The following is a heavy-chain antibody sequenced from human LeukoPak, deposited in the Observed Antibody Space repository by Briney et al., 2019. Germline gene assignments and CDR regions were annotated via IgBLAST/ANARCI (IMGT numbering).Heavy chain of an antibody. V-gene: IGHV4-59*01. J-gene: IGHJ4*02. CDR2: IYYSGST. CDR1: GGSISSYY. Sequence: SETLSLTCSVSGGSISSYYWSWIRQPPGKGLEWIGYIYYSGSTNYNLSLKSRVTISVDTSKNQFSLKLSSVTAADTAVYYCARTPNYGDYVWFYDYWGQGTLVTVSS. D-gene: IGHD4-17*01. CDR3: ARTPNYGDYVWFYDY.